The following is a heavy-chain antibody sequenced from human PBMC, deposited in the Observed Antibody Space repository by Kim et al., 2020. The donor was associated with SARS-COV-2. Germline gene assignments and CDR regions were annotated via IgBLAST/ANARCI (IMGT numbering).Heavy chain of an antibody. Sequence: GGSLRLSCAASGFTFSSYGMHWVRQAPGKGLEWVAVIWYDGSNKYYADSVKGRFTISRDNSKNTLYLQMNSLRAEDTAVYYCARRLRSMAPRGMDVWGQGTTVTVSS. CDR2: IWYDGSNK. J-gene: IGHJ6*02. CDR3: ARRLRSMAPRGMDV. D-gene: IGHD3-10*01. V-gene: IGHV3-33*01. CDR1: GFTFSSYG.